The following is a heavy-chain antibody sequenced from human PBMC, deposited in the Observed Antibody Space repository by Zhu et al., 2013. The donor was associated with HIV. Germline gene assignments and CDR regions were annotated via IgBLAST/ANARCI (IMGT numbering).Heavy chain of an antibody. V-gene: IGHV1-46*01. CDR3: ARVSYYYGSGSPFDY. CDR1: RHLQQLS. Sequence: QVQLVQSGAEVKKPGVLGEGLLQGFWRHLQQLSFSWVRQGPGQGLEWMGIINPSGGSTSYAQKFQGRVTMTRDTSTSTVYMELSSLRSEDTAVYYCARVSYYYGSGSPFDYWGQGTLVTVSS. D-gene: IGHD3-10*01. CDR2: INPSGGST. J-gene: IGHJ4*02.